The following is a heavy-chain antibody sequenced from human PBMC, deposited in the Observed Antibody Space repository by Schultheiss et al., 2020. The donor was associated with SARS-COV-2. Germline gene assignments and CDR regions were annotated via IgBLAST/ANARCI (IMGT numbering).Heavy chain of an antibody. D-gene: IGHD6-19*01. Sequence: ASVKVSCKASGGTFTSYGISWVRQAPGQGLEWMGWISAYNGNTNYAQKFQGRVTITADESTSTAYMELSSLRSEDTAVYYCARGLRIAVAGVVTCGMDVWGQGTTVTVSS. V-gene: IGHV1-18*01. CDR2: ISAYNGNT. J-gene: IGHJ6*02. CDR1: GGTFTSYG. CDR3: ARGLRIAVAGVVTCGMDV.